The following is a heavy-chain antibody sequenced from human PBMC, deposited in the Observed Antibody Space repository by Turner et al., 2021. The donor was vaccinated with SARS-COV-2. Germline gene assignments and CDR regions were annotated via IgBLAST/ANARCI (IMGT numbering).Heavy chain of an antibody. CDR1: GGSISSSSYY. V-gene: IGHV4-39*01. D-gene: IGHD5-18*01. CDR2: IYYSGSA. Sequence: QLQLQESVPGLVKPSATLSLTCTVCGGSISSSSYYWGWFRQPSGKGLEWIGNIYYSGSAYYTPSLKSRITISVDPSKNQFSLKLTSVTAADTAVYYCARLMDTAMDYYGTDVWGQGTTVTVSS. J-gene: IGHJ6*02. CDR3: ARLMDTAMDYYGTDV.